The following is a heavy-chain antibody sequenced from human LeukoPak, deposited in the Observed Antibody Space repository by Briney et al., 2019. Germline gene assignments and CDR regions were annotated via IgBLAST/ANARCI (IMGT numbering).Heavy chain of an antibody. D-gene: IGHD1-26*01. CDR2: TSGSGGST. J-gene: IGHJ4*02. CDR1: GFTFSSYA. Sequence: GGSPRLSCAASGFTFSSYAMSWVRQAPGKGLEWVSLTSGSGGSTYHADSVKGRFTISRDNSKNTLYLQMNSLRAEDTAVYYCEGGGKYWGQGTLVTVSS. CDR3: EGGGKY. V-gene: IGHV3-23*01.